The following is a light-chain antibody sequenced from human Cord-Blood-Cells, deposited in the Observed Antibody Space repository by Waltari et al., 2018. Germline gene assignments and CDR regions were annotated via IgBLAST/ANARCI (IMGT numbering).Light chain of an antibody. CDR3: QQYDNLPYT. CDR1: QDISNY. J-gene: IGKJ2*01. CDR2: DAS. V-gene: IGKV1-33*01. Sequence: IQMTQSPSSLSASVGARVTITCQASQDISNYLNWYQQKPGKAPKLLIYDASNLETGVPSRFSGSGSGTDFTFTISSLQPEDIATYYCQQYDNLPYTFGQGTKLEIK.